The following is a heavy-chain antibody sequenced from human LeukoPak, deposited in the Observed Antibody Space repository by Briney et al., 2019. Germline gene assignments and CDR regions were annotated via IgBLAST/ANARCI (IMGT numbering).Heavy chain of an antibody. CDR1: GYTFTSYD. J-gene: IGHJ5*02. Sequence: ASVKVSCKASGYTFTSYDINWVRQATGQGLEWMGWMNPNSGNTGYAQKFQGRVTMTRNTSISTAYMELSSLRSEDTAVYYCARGYVGATEYWFDPWGQGPLVTVSS. CDR2: MNPNSGNT. V-gene: IGHV1-8*01. CDR3: ARGYVGATEYWFDP. D-gene: IGHD1-26*01.